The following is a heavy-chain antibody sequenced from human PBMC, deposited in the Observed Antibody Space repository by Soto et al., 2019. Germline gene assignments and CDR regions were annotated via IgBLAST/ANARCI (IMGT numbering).Heavy chain of an antibody. J-gene: IGHJ4*02. V-gene: IGHV4-31*03. Sequence: SETLSLTCTVSGGSISSGGYYWSWIRQHPGKGLEWIGYIYYSGSTYYNPSLKSRVTISVDTSKNQFSLKLSSVTAADTAVYYCARLYCSSTSCYLDYWGQGTLVTVSS. CDR3: ARLYCSSTSCYLDY. D-gene: IGHD2-2*01. CDR1: GGSISSGGYY. CDR2: IYYSGST.